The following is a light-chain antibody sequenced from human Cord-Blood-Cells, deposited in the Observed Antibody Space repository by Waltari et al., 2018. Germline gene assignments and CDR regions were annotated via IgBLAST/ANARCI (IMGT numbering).Light chain of an antibody. CDR2: EGS. CDR3: CSYAGSSTWV. CDR1: SSDVGRYNL. Sequence: QSALTQPASVSGSPRQSHTISCTGPSSDVGRYNLVSWYQQHPGKAPKLMIYEGSKRPSGVSNRFAGSKSGNTASLTISGLQAEDEADYYCCSYAGSSTWVFGGGTKLTVL. J-gene: IGLJ3*02. V-gene: IGLV2-23*01.